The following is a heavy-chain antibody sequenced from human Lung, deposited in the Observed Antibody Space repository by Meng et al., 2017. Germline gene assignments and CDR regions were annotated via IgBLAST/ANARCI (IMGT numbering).Heavy chain of an antibody. CDR3: TNDRLNH. D-gene: IGHD1-1*01. Sequence: ASGGVLVPPGGSLGLSLAASGFTFTDHWMHWVRQGPGKGLVWVSRMNRDGTKPTYADSVKGRFTISRDNAKNTLYLQMNNLRAEDTAFYYCTNDRLNHWGQSALVTVSS. V-gene: IGHV3-74*01. CDR2: MNRDGTKP. J-gene: IGHJ1*01. CDR1: GFTFTDHW.